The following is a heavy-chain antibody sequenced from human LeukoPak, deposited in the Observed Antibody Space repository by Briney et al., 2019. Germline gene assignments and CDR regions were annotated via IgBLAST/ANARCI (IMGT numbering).Heavy chain of an antibody. Sequence: GGSLRLSCAGSGFTFGGYGMHWFRQTPGKGLEWVAVIAYDGSRAFYADSVKGRFTISRDNSKNTMSVQVDDLRAEDTAVYYCTRYNNDHFDYWGQGTLVTVSS. CDR1: GFTFGGYG. D-gene: IGHD1-14*01. V-gene: IGHV3-33*01. J-gene: IGHJ4*02. CDR2: IAYDGSRA. CDR3: TRYNNDHFDY.